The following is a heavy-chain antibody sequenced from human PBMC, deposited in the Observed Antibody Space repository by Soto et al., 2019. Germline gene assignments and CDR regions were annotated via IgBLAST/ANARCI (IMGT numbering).Heavy chain of an antibody. CDR2: INPSGGST. V-gene: IGHV1-46*01. Sequence: ASVKVSCKASGYTFTSYYMHWVRQAPGQGLEWMGIINPSGGSTSYAQKFQGRVTMTRDTSTSTAYMELSSLRSEDTAVYYCARDPDIVVVPAAIRAFDIWGQGTMVTVSS. J-gene: IGHJ3*02. CDR3: ARDPDIVVVPAAIRAFDI. D-gene: IGHD2-2*01. CDR1: GYTFTSYY.